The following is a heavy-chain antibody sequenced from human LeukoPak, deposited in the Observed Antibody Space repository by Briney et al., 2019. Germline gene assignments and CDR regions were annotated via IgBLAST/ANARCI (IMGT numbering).Heavy chain of an antibody. D-gene: IGHD2-8*01. V-gene: IGHV1-46*01. J-gene: IGHJ6*02. CDR1: GYNFISYY. CDR3: AREDVVLVDAVRYYYYGMDV. Sequence: HWASVTVSCKASGYNFISYYMHWVRQAPGQGLEWMGIINPSGGSTSYAQKFQDRVTMTRDTSTSTVYMELSSLKSEDTAVYYCAREDVVLVDAVRYYYYGMDVWGQGTTVTVSS. CDR2: INPSGGST.